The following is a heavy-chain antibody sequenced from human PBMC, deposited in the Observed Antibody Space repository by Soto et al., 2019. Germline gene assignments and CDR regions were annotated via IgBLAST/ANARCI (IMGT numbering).Heavy chain of an antibody. J-gene: IGHJ2*01. V-gene: IGHV3-7*01. Sequence: EVQLVESGGGLVQPGGSLRLSCEASGFSFSAYWMSWVRQAPGKGLEWVANIKQDGSEQYYVDSVKGRFTISRNNAKNSLYLHMNSLRAEDTAVFYCARDFDVWGRGTLVTVSS. CDR2: IKQDGSEQ. CDR3: ARDFDV. CDR1: GFSFSAYW.